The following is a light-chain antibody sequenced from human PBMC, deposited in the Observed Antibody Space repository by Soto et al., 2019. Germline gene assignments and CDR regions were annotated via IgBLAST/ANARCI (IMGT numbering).Light chain of an antibody. Sequence: QSALTQPPSASGTPGQRVTISCSGSSSNIGSKPVNWYQQLPGAAPKLLIHNTNQRPSGVPDQFSGSKSGTSASLAISGLQSDDEAHYYCAAWDDSLNGLVFGGGTKVTVL. J-gene: IGLJ2*01. V-gene: IGLV1-44*01. CDR3: AAWDDSLNGLV. CDR1: SSNIGSKP. CDR2: NTN.